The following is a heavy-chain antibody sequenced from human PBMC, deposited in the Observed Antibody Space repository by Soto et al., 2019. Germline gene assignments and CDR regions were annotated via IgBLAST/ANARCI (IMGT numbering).Heavy chain of an antibody. V-gene: IGHV1-8*02. D-gene: IGHD5-18*01. CDR1: GGTFSSYA. Sequence: ASVKVSCKASGGTFSSYAISWVRQATGQGLEWMGWMNPNSGNTGYAQKFQGRVTMTRNTSISTAYMELSSLRSEDTAVYYCARAVAVTGRYYYYGMDVWGQGTTVTVSS. CDR3: ARAVAVTGRYYYYGMDV. CDR2: MNPNSGNT. J-gene: IGHJ6*02.